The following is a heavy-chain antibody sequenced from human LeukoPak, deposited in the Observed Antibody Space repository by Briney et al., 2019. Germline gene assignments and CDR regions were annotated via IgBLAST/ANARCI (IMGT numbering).Heavy chain of an antibody. J-gene: IGHJ3*02. CDR2: IKQDGSEK. Sequence: GGSLRLSCAASGFTFSTYWMTWVRQAPGKGLEWVANIKQDGSEKFYVDSVRGRFTISRDNAKNSLYLQMNSLRAEDTAVYYCAKDQDSGSYRGAFDIWGQGTMVTVSS. V-gene: IGHV3-7*01. CDR3: AKDQDSGSYRGAFDI. CDR1: GFTFSTYW. D-gene: IGHD1-26*01.